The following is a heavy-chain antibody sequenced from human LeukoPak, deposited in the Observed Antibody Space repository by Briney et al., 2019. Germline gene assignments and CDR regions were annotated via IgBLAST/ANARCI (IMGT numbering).Heavy chain of an antibody. Sequence: GGSLRLSCVASGFTFSTYAMSWVRQAPGKGLEWVSSLSGSGGITYYTDSVKGRFTISRDNSKNPPYLQMNSLRVEDTAIYLCAKYAGYDHWYFDVWGRGTLVSVPS. CDR2: LSGSGGIT. V-gene: IGHV3-23*01. CDR1: GFTFSTYA. J-gene: IGHJ2*01. CDR3: AKYAGYDHWYFDV. D-gene: IGHD5-12*01.